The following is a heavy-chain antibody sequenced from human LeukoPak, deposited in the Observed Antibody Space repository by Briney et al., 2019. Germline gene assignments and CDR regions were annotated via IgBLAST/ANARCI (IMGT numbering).Heavy chain of an antibody. CDR3: ARHEHIVVVPAAIGLYYFDY. CDR1: GGSISSSSYY. D-gene: IGHD2-2*01. V-gene: IGHV4-39*01. CDR2: IYYSGST. J-gene: IGHJ4*02. Sequence: PSETLSLTCTVSGGSISSSSYYWGWIRQPPGKGLEWIGSIYYSGSTYYNPSLKSRVTISVDTSKNQFSLKLSSVTAADTAVYYCARHEHIVVVPAAIGLYYFDYWGQGTLVTVSS.